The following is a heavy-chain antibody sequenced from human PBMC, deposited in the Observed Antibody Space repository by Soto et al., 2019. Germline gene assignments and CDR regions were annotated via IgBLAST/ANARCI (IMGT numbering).Heavy chain of an antibody. CDR2: ISSSSRYI. CDR1: GFTFSSYS. V-gene: IGHV3-21*01. CDR3: ARDRQTIQHYMDG. Sequence: EVQLVESGGGLVKPGGSLRLSCAASGFTFSSYSMNWVRQAPGKGLEWVSSISSSSRYIYYADSVKGRFTISRDNAKNSLHPQMTSLRAEDTAVYYCARDRQTIQHYMDGWGKGTPVTVSS. J-gene: IGHJ6*03.